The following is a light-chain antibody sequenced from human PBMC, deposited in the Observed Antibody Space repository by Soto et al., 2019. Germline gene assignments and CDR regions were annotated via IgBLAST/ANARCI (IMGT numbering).Light chain of an antibody. CDR1: QSVGSKY. J-gene: IGKJ4*01. CDR2: DAS. CDR3: QQFSSYPLT. Sequence: EILLTQSPGTLSLSAGERATLSCRASQSVGSKYLAWYQQKTGQATRLLIYDASSRDTGIPDRVSGGGSGTDVTLTISRLETEDFAVYYCQQFSSYPLTFGGGTKVDIK. V-gene: IGKV3-20*01.